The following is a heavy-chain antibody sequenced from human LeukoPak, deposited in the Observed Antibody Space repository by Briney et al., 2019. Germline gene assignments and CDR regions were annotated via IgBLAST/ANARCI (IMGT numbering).Heavy chain of an antibody. Sequence: SQSLSLTCTVSGDSFRSYYWSWIREPPGKGLEWIGYIHYSGSTNYNPSLKSRVTISVDTSKHQFSLKLDSVTAADTAVYYCARGRNLKWFDYWGQGTLVTVSS. CDR2: IHYSGST. CDR1: GDSFRSYY. CDR3: ARGRNLKWFDY. D-gene: IGHD3-9*01. V-gene: IGHV4-59*01. J-gene: IGHJ5*01.